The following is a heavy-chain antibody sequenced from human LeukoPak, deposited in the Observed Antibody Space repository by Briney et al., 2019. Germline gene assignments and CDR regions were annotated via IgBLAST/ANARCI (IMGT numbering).Heavy chain of an antibody. CDR1: GYTFTGYY. J-gene: IGHJ4*02. CDR2: INPNSGGT. V-gene: IGHV1-2*04. D-gene: IGHD3-22*01. CDR3: ARATRKYYYDSSGYYGGYYFDY. Sequence: ASVKVSCTASGYTFTGYYMHWVRQAPGQGLEWMGWINPNSGGTNYAQKFQGWVTMTRDTSISTAYMELSRLRSDDTAVYYCARATRKYYYDSSGYYGGYYFDYWGQGTLVTVSS.